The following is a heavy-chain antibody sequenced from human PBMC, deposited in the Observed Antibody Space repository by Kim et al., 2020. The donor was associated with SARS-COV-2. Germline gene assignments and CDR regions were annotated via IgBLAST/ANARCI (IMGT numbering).Heavy chain of an antibody. V-gene: IGHV3-23*05. CDR3: ARVLELLSPRSLDY. J-gene: IGHJ4*02. D-gene: IGHD1-7*01. Sequence: YSASVQGRFTISRDNSRNTVYLQINSLRAEDTAVYFCARVLELLSPRSLDYWGQGALVTVSS.